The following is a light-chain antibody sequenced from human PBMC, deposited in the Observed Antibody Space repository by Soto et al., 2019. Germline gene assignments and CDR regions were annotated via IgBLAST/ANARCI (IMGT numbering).Light chain of an antibody. CDR2: GAS. Sequence: EIVLTQSPGTLSLSPGERATLSCRASQSVSSSYLAWYQQKPGQAPRLLIYGASSRATGIPDRFSGSGSGTDFTLTISRLEPEYFAVYYCQQYGSSPLLFTFGPGTKVDIK. J-gene: IGKJ3*01. V-gene: IGKV3-20*01. CDR3: QQYGSSPLLFT. CDR1: QSVSSSY.